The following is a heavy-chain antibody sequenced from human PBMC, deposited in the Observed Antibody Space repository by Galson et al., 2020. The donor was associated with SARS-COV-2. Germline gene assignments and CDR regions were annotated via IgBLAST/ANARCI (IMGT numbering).Heavy chain of an antibody. V-gene: IGHV3-30*04. D-gene: IGHD3-3*01. Sequence: LSLTCAASGFTFSSSAMHWVRPAPGKGLEWVAVISYDGSNKYYADSVKGRFTISRDNSKNTLYLQMNSLRAEDTAVYYCVRSIFGVVIPYYYYGMDVWGQGTTVTVSS. J-gene: IGHJ6*02. CDR3: VRSIFGVVIPYYYYGMDV. CDR2: ISYDGSNK. CDR1: GFTFSSSA.